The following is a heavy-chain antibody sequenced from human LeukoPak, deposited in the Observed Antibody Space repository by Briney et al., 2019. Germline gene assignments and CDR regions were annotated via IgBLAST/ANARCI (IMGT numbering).Heavy chain of an antibody. Sequence: SVKVSCKASGGTFSSYAISWVRQAPGQGLEWMGRIIPILGIANYAQKFQGRVTITADKSTSTAYMELSSLRSEDTAVYYCARARGLDGYNSYYYYGMDVWGQGTTVTVSS. CDR1: GGTFSSYA. CDR2: IIPILGIA. V-gene: IGHV1-69*04. J-gene: IGHJ6*02. D-gene: IGHD5-24*01. CDR3: ARARGLDGYNSYYYYGMDV.